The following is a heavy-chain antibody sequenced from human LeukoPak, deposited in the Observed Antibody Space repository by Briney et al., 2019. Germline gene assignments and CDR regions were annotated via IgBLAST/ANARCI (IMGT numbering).Heavy chain of an antibody. D-gene: IGHD5-18*01. CDR3: ARVSVRWRSTAKLYYFDY. J-gene: IGHJ4*02. CDR1: GGSFSGYY. V-gene: IGHV4-34*01. CDR2: INHSGST. Sequence: PSETLSLTCAVYGGSFSGYYWSWIRQPPGKGLEWIGEINHSGSTNYNPSLKSRVTISVDTSKNQFSLKLSSVTAADTAVYYCARVSVRWRSTAKLYYFDYWGQGTLVTVSS.